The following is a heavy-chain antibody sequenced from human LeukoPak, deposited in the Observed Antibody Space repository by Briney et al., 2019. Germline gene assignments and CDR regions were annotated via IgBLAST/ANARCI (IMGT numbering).Heavy chain of an antibody. D-gene: IGHD4-11*01. CDR1: GGSFSGYY. J-gene: IGHJ5*02. CDR3: ARGLSLGYSNYWA. Sequence: SETLSLTCAVYGGSFSGYYWSWIRQPPGKGLEWIGEINHSGSTNHNPSLKSRVTISVDTSKNQFSLKLSSVTAADTAVYYCARGLSLGYSNYWAWGQGTLVTVSS. V-gene: IGHV4-34*01. CDR2: INHSGST.